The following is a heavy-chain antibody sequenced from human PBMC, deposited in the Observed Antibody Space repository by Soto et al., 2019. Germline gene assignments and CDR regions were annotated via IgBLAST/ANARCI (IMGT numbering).Heavy chain of an antibody. J-gene: IGHJ5*02. V-gene: IGHV4-31*03. Sequence: SETLSLTCTVSGGSISSGGYYWSWIRQHPGKGLEWIGYIYYSGSTYYNPSLKSRVTISVDTSKNQFSLKLSSVTAADTAVYYCAAGEGLSVSWFDPWGQGTLVTVSS. CDR1: GGSISSGGYY. CDR2: IYYSGST. CDR3: AAGEGLSVSWFDP.